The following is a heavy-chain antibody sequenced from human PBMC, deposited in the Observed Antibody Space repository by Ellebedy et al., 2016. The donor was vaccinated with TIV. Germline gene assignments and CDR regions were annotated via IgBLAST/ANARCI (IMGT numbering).Heavy chain of an antibody. Sequence: AASVKVSCKASGYTFTSYYMHWVRQAPGQGPEWMGWINPNSGGTNYAQKFQGRVTMTRDTSISIAYMELSRLRSDDTAVYYCARGGDSSGIQHWGQGTLVTVSS. CDR3: ARGGDSSGIQH. V-gene: IGHV1-2*02. D-gene: IGHD3-22*01. CDR1: GYTFTSYY. CDR2: INPNSGGT. J-gene: IGHJ1*01.